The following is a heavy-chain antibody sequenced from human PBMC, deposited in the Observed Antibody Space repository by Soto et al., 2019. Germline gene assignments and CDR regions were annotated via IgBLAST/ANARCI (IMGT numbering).Heavy chain of an antibody. CDR3: ARLPMTGSYYFDY. Sequence: QLQLQESGSGLVKPSQTLSLTCAVSGGSISSGGYSWSWIRQPPGKGLEWIGYIYHSGSTHYNPSLKSRVTISVDRSKNQFSLKLSSVTAADTAVYYCARLPMTGSYYFDYWGQGTLVTVSS. CDR2: IYHSGST. CDR1: GGSISSGGYS. D-gene: IGHD2-2*01. J-gene: IGHJ4*02. V-gene: IGHV4-30-2*01.